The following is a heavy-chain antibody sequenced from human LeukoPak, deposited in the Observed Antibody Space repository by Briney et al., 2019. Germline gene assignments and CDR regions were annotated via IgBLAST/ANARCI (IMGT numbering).Heavy chain of an antibody. CDR1: GGSFSGYY. V-gene: IGHV4-34*01. J-gene: IGHJ4*02. CDR3: ARAQQLYYFDY. Sequence: SETLSLTCAVYGGSFSGYYWSWIRQPPGKGLQWIGEINHSESTNYNPSLKSRVTISVDTSKSQFSLKLSSVIAADTAVYYCARAQQLYYFDYWGQGTLVTVSS. CDR2: INHSEST. D-gene: IGHD6-13*01.